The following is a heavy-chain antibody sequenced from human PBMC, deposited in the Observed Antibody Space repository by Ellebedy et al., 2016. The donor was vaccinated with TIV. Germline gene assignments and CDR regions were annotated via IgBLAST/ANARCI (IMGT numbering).Heavy chain of an antibody. V-gene: IGHV3-30*04. CDR1: GFTFSSYA. J-gene: IGHJ6*02. CDR3: SKANTSPDFGMDV. CDR2: ISYDGSNN. D-gene: IGHD3-3*01. Sequence: GESLKISCAASGFTFSSYAMHWARQAPGKGLEWVALISYDGSNNYVADSVKGRFTISRDNSNNTLYLQMNSLRAEDTAVYYCSKANTSPDFGMDVWGHGTTITVSS.